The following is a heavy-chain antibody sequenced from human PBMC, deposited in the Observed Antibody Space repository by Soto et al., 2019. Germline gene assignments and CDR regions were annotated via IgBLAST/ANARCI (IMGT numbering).Heavy chain of an antibody. Sequence: VGSLRLSCAASGFTFSTYWMYWVRQVPGKGLVWVSRTDTDGSDTSYADSVKGRFTISRDNAKNTLYLQMNSLRAEDTAVYYCARDRGWSLFDYWGQGTLVTVSS. V-gene: IGHV3-74*01. J-gene: IGHJ4*02. CDR1: GFTFSTYW. D-gene: IGHD6-19*01. CDR2: TDTDGSDT. CDR3: ARDRGWSLFDY.